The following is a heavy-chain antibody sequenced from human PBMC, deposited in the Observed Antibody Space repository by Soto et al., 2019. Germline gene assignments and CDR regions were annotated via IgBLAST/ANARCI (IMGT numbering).Heavy chain of an antibody. CDR2: ISGSGGHT. CDR3: AKIEMGWFAH. Sequence: WGSLLVSCTCSGFSFFIYAMSWVRQAPGKGLEWVSTISGSGGHTYYADSVKGRFVVSRDNDKKTVYLHMSSLTGEDTAVYFCAKIEMGWFAHWGQGTKVTVSS. J-gene: IGHJ5*02. D-gene: IGHD2-8*01. V-gene: IGHV3-23*01. CDR1: GFSFFIYA.